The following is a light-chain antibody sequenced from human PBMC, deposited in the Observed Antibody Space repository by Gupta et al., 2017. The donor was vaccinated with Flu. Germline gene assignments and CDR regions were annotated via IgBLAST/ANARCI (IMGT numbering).Light chain of an antibody. CDR2: QDS. CDR1: KLGDKY. J-gene: IGLJ3*02. V-gene: IGLV3-1*01. Sequence: SYELTRPPSVSVSPGQTASITCSGDKLGDKYACWYQQKPGQSPVLVIYQDSKRPSGIPERFSGSNSGNTATLTISGTQAMDEADYYCQAWDSSTFWVFGGGTKLTVL. CDR3: QAWDSSTFWV.